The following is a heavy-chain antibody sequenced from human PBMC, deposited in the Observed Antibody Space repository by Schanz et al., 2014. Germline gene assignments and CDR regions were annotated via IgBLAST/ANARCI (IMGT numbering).Heavy chain of an antibody. CDR3: ERFQSPHQPFDY. D-gene: IGHD2-2*01. Sequence: AQLVESGGGVVQPGRSLRLSCAASGFTFSRHAMHWVRQAAGKGLEWVANMNQDGSVKNYVDSVKGRFTISRDNAKNSLYLQMNSLRAEDTAVYYCERFQSPHQPFDYWGQGTLVTVSS. V-gene: IGHV3-7*01. CDR2: MNQDGSVK. CDR1: GFTFSRHA. J-gene: IGHJ4*02.